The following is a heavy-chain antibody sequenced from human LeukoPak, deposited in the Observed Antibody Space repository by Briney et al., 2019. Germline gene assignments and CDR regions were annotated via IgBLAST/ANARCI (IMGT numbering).Heavy chain of an antibody. CDR3: ARDLYDSSGYKGYYFDY. V-gene: IGHV1-8*01. D-gene: IGHD3-22*01. CDR2: MNPNSGNT. J-gene: IGHJ4*02. CDR1: GYTFTSYD. Sequence: ASVKVSCKASGYTFTSYDINWVRQATGQGLEWMGWMNPNSGNTGYAQRFQGRVTMTGNTSISTAYMELSSLRSEDTAVYYCARDLYDSSGYKGYYFDYWGQGTLVTVSS.